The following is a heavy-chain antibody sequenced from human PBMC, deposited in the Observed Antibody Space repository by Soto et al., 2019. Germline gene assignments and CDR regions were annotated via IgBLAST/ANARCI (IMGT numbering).Heavy chain of an antibody. D-gene: IGHD3-22*01. J-gene: IGHJ4*02. Sequence: GXSVKGSCKASAGTFSSYAISWVRQAPGQGLEWMGGIIPIFGTANYAQKFQGRVTITADKSTSTAYMELSSLRSEDTAVYSCARIKIYYDSSGPFDYWGQGPLVTVSS. CDR3: ARIKIYYDSSGPFDY. CDR2: IIPIFGTA. CDR1: AGTFSSYA. V-gene: IGHV1-69*06.